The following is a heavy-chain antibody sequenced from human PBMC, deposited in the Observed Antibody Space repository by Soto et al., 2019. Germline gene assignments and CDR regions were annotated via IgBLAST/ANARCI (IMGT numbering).Heavy chain of an antibody. CDR2: ISAHNGNT. J-gene: IGHJ4*02. D-gene: IGHD6-6*01. CDR1: GYTFTSYG. Sequence: QVHLVQSGAEVKKPGASVKVSCKGSGYTFTSYGITWVRQAPGQGLEWMGWISAHNGNTDYAQKLQGRVTVTRETSTSKAYMELRSQRSDDTAVYYCARGRDGDYWGQGALVTVSS. CDR3: ARGRDGDY. V-gene: IGHV1-18*01.